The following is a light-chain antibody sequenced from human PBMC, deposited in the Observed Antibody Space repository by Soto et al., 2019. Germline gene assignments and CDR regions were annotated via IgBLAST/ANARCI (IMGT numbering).Light chain of an antibody. V-gene: IGLV4-60*02. Sequence: QPVLTQSSSASASLGSSVKLTCTLSSGHISYIIAWHQQQPGEAPRYLMKLEGSGTYNKGSGVPDRFSGSSSGADRYLIISNLQFEDEADYYCETWDSNTRVFGGGTKLTVL. CDR1: SGHISYI. CDR3: ETWDSNTRV. CDR2: LEGSGTY. J-gene: IGLJ2*01.